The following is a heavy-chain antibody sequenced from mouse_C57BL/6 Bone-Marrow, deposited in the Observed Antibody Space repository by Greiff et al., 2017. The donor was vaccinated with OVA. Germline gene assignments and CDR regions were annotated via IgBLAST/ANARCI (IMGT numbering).Heavy chain of an antibody. CDR1: GYSITSGYY. Sequence: VQLKESGPGLVKPSQSLSLTCSVTGYSITSGYYWNWIRQFPGNKLEWMGYISYDGSNNYNPSLKNRISITRDTSKNQFFLKLNSVTTEDTATYYCARGITTRDYWGQGTTLTVSS. CDR3: ARGITTRDY. J-gene: IGHJ2*01. CDR2: ISYDGSN. D-gene: IGHD1-1*01. V-gene: IGHV3-6*01.